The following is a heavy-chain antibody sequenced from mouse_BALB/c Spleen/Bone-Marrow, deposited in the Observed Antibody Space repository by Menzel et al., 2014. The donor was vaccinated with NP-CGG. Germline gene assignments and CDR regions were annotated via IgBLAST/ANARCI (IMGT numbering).Heavy chain of an antibody. CDR3: ARVGDSDYAMDY. Sequence: VQGVESGPGLVAPSQSLSIPCTVSGFSLTHYGVHWVRQPPGKGLEWLGVIWAGGSTNYISAFMSRLSISKDNSKSQVFLKIHSLQTDDTAMYFCARVGDSDYAMDYWGQGTSVTVSS. V-gene: IGHV2-9*02. D-gene: IGHD2-13*01. J-gene: IGHJ4*01. CDR1: GFSLTHYG. CDR2: IWAGGST.